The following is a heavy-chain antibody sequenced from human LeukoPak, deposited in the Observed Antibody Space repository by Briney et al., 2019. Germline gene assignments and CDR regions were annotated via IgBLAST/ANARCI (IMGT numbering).Heavy chain of an antibody. CDR1: GYTFSGDY. D-gene: IGHD1-26*01. CDR2: INPDSGGT. Sequence: ASAKVSCRASGYTFSGDYIHWVRQAPGQGLEWMGRINPDSGGTTYAQNFQSRVTMTRDTSIGTAYMELSRLTSDDSAFYYCARDRNLYSGSFASWGQGTLVTVSS. V-gene: IGHV1-2*06. J-gene: IGHJ4*02. CDR3: ARDRNLYSGSFAS.